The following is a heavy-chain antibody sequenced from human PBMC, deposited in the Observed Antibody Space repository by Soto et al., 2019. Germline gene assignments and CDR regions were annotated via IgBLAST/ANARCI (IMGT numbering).Heavy chain of an antibody. D-gene: IGHD3-9*01. CDR2: IYYSGST. J-gene: IGHJ3*02. CDR1: GGSISSYY. CDR3: ARALILTGYYIHDAFDI. Sequence: QVQLQESGPGLVKPSETLSLTCTVSGGSISSYYWSWIRQPPGKGLEWIGYIYYSGSTNYNPSLKRRVNISVDTSKNQFTLKLSSVTAADTAVYYCARALILTGYYIHDAFDIWGQGTMVTVSS. V-gene: IGHV4-59*01.